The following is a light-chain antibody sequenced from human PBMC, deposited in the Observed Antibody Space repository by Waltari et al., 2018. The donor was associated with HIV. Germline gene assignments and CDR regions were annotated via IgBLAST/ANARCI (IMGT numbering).Light chain of an antibody. CDR2: GDS. J-gene: IGKJ4*01. CDR3: QQYTYWPLT. CDR1: QSVTSH. Sequence: EILMTQSPATLSVSPGDRATLSCRASQSVTSHLAWFQQKVGQAPSLLIYGDSTRATGIPARFSGSGSGTEFTLTISSLQSEDFAVYYCQQYTYWPLTFGGGTKVEIK. V-gene: IGKV3-15*01.